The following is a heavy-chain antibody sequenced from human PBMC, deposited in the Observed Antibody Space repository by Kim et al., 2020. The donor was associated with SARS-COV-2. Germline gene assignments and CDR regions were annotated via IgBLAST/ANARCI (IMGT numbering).Heavy chain of an antibody. D-gene: IGHD5-18*01. CDR3: ARDKSVGSYSYGLDF. J-gene: IGHJ4*02. CDR1: GYTFTSYY. V-gene: IGHV1-46*01. CDR2: INPSGGST. Sequence: ASVKVSCKASGYTFTSYYMHWVRQAPGQGLEWMGIINPSGGSTNYAQKFQGRVTMTRDTSTSTVYMELSSLRSEDTAEYYCARDKSVGSYSYGLDFWGQGALVTVSS.